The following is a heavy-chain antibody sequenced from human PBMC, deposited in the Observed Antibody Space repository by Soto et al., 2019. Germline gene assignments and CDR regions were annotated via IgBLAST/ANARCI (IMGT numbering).Heavy chain of an antibody. CDR1: GFTFSSNA. CDR2: LSYDGSNK. CDR3: ARDVESGSSQYYYYFYGMDV. J-gene: IGHJ6*02. V-gene: IGHV3-30-3*01. Sequence: QVQLVESGGGVVQPGRSLRLSCAASGFTFSSNAMHWVRQAPGKGLEWVAVLSYDGSNKYYADSVKGRFTISRDNSKNTLYLQMDSLRTEDTALYYCARDVESGSSQYYYYFYGMDVWGQGTTVTVSS. D-gene: IGHD1-26*01.